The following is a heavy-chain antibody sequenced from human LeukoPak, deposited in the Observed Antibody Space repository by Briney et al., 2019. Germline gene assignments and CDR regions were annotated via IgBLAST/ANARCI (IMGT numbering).Heavy chain of an antibody. CDR3: ARSGTLHYGDDVYDI. Sequence: PSDTLSLTCSVSGGYIGTYYWSWIRQPPGMGLEWIGFGYYTGITTYSPSFKSRVTISVNTSKNQFSMSLGAMSAADTAVYYCARSGTLHYGDDVYDIWGQGTMVSVSS. J-gene: IGHJ3*02. V-gene: IGHV4-59*07. CDR2: GYYTGIT. D-gene: IGHD4-17*01. CDR1: GGYIGTYY.